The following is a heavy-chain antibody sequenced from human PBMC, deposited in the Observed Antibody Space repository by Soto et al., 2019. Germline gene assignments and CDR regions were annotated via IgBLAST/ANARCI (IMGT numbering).Heavy chain of an antibody. CDR3: ARDGSEARQPGRGMDV. V-gene: IGHV1-18*04. J-gene: IGHJ6*02. D-gene: IGHD6-6*01. Sequence: ASVNVSCKASGYTFTSYGIIWVRHSPGQGLEWMGWISAYNGNTNYAQKLQGRVTMTTDTSTSTAYMELRSLRSDDTAVYYCARDGSEARQPGRGMDVRGQGPTVTVSS. CDR1: GYTFTSYG. CDR2: ISAYNGNT.